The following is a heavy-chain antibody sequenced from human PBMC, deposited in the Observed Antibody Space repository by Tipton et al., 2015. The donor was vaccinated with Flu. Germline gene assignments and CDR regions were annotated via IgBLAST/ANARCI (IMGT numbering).Heavy chain of an antibody. J-gene: IGHJ6*04. CDR1: GFTFSDYY. CDR2: ISSSGSTI. Sequence: SLRLSCAASGFTFSDYYMSWIRQAPGRGLEWVSYISSSGSTIYYADSVKGRFTISRDNAKNSLYLQMNSLRAEDTAVYYCARVSIADRFLDVWGKGTTVTVSS. V-gene: IGHV3-11*01. CDR3: ARVSIADRFLDV. D-gene: IGHD6-6*01.